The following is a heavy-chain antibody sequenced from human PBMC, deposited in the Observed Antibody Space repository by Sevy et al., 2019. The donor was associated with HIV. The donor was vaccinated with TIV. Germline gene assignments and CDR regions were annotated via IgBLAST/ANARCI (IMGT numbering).Heavy chain of an antibody. CDR1: GFTFSSYA. D-gene: IGHD4-4*01. CDR3: ARDPSDYNNYGYYFDY. V-gene: IGHV3-23*01. Sequence: GGSLRLSCAASGFTFSSYAMSWVRQAPGKGLEWVSAISGSGGSTYYADSVKGRFTISRDNSKNTLYLQMNSLRAEDTALYYCARDPSDYNNYGYYFDYWGQGTQVTVSS. CDR2: ISGSGGST. J-gene: IGHJ4*02.